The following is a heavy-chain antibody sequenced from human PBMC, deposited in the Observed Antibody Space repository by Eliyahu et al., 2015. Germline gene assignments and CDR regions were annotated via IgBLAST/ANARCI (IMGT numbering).Heavy chain of an antibody. CDR3: ARNKGNMILFGGIRHFDV. J-gene: IGHJ3*01. D-gene: IGHD3-16*01. Sequence: LEWIGYIHHTGSTYYNPSLTSRVTILVDVSKSQFSLKMTSVTAADTAVYFCARNKGNMILFGGIRHFDVWGQGALVTVSS. CDR2: IHHTGST. V-gene: IGHV4-31*02.